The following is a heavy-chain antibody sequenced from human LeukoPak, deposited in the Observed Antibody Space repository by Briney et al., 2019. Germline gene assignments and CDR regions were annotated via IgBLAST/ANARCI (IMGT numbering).Heavy chain of an antibody. J-gene: IGHJ4*02. D-gene: IGHD3-3*01. Sequence: PGGSLRLSCAASGFTVSSNYMSWVRQAPGKGLEWVSVIYSGGSTYYADSVEGRFTISRDNSKNTLYLQMNSLRPEDTAVYYCARDLRLTTIFGVVSNWGQGTLVTVSS. CDR1: GFTVSSNY. V-gene: IGHV3-66*02. CDR3: ARDLRLTTIFGVVSN. CDR2: IYSGGST.